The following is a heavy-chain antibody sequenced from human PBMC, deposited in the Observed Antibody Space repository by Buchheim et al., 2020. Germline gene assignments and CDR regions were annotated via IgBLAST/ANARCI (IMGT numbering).Heavy chain of an antibody. D-gene: IGHD1-26*01. CDR2: IYYSGST. V-gene: IGHV4-39*01. CDR1: GGSISSSSYY. J-gene: IGHJ4*02. Sequence: QLQLQESGPGLVKPSETLSLTCTVSGGSISSSSYYWGWIRQPPGKGLEWIGRIYYSGSTYYTPSLTSRVTISVDTSTHHLSLKLSSVTAADTAVYYCTVSSIVGASNFDYWGQGTL. CDR3: TVSSIVGASNFDY.